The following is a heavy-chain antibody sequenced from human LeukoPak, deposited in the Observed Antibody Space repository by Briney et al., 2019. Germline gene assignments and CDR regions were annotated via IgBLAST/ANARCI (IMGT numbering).Heavy chain of an antibody. D-gene: IGHD3-22*01. J-gene: IGHJ4*02. CDR2: INHSGST. CDR3: ARSGSPRSYYYDSSGYYY. Sequence: SETLSLTCAVYGGSFSGYYWSWIRQPPGKGLEWIGEINHSGSTNYNPSLKSRVTISVDTSKNQFSLKLSSVTAADTAVYYCARSGSPRSYYYDSSGYYYWGQGTLVTVSS. V-gene: IGHV4-34*01. CDR1: GGSFSGYY.